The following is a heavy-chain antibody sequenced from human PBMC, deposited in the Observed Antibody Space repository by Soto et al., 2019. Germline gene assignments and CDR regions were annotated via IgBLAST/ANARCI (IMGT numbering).Heavy chain of an antibody. Sequence: EVQLLESGGGLVQPGGSLRLSCAASGFTFSSYAMSWVRQAPGKGLEWVSAISGSGGSTYYADSVKGRFTISRDNSKNTLYLQMYSLRAEDTAVYYCAKDRIPFVVVPADNEGLDYWGQGTLVTVSS. CDR1: GFTFSSYA. CDR2: ISGSGGST. V-gene: IGHV3-23*01. CDR3: AKDRIPFVVVPADNEGLDY. D-gene: IGHD2-2*01. J-gene: IGHJ4*02.